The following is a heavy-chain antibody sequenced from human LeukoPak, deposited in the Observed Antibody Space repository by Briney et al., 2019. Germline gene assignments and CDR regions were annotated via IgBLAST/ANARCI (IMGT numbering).Heavy chain of an antibody. CDR2: VYYSGVT. CDR1: GGSISTYY. D-gene: IGHD1-1*01. J-gene: IGHJ3*02. V-gene: IGHV4-59*13. CDR3: ARDVPMTTRAFDI. Sequence: PSETLSLTCSVSGGSISTYYWSWIRQPPGKGLEWFGYVYYSGVTNYSPSLRSRVTISVDTSKKQFSLKLTSVTAADTAVYYCARDVPMTTRAFDIWGQGTMVTVSS.